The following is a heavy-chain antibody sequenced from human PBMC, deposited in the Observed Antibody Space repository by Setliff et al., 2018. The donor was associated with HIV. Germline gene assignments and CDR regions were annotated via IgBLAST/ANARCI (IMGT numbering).Heavy chain of an antibody. V-gene: IGHV4-4*09. CDR1: VESFSGFY. CDR3: AHYYYDTSGQPFDY. J-gene: IGHJ4*02. CDR2: IYTTGST. D-gene: IGHD3-22*01. Sequence: SETLSLTCAVYVESFSGFYWSWIRQPPGKGLEWIGYIYTTGSTNYNPSLKSRVTISLDTSKNQLSLKLSSVTAADTAVYYCAHYYYDTSGQPFDYWGQGTLVTVSS.